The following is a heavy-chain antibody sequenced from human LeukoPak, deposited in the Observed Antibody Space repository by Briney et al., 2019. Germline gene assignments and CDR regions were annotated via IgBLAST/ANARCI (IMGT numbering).Heavy chain of an antibody. J-gene: IGHJ4*02. D-gene: IGHD6-13*01. Sequence: SVKLSCKASGGTFSSYAISWVRQAPGQGLEWMGGIIPIFGTANYAQKFQGRVTITTDESTNTAYMELSSLRSEDTAVYYWARSIAAAGEFDYWGQGTLVTVSS. CDR1: GGTFSSYA. V-gene: IGHV1-69*05. CDR2: IIPIFGTA. CDR3: ARSIAAAGEFDY.